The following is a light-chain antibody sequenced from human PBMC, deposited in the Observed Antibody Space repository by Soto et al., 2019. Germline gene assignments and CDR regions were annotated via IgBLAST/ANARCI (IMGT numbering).Light chain of an antibody. J-gene: IGKJ5*01. CDR3: QQHGDAPIT. CDR1: QTVSRNN. V-gene: IGKV3-20*01. Sequence: EIVLTQSPGTLSLSPGEIATISCRASQTVSRNNVVWYQQRPGQPPMLLIYGASSRATVIPDRFSGSGSGTDFSLTISRLEPEDFAVYYCQQHGDAPITFGRGTRLEI. CDR2: GAS.